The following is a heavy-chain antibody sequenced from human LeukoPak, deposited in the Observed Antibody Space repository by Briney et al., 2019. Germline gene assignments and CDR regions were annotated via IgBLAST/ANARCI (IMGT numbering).Heavy chain of an antibody. V-gene: IGHV4-4*07. D-gene: IGHD3-10*01. CDR3: GRGFTMVRGPYGWFDP. CDR2: IYTSGSI. Sequence: SETLSLTCTVSNDSISSYYWSWIRQPAGKGLEWIGRIYTSGSINYNPSLKSRVTVSVDTSKKQFTLKLSFVTAADTAVYYCGRGFTMVRGPYGWFDPWGQGALVTVSS. CDR1: NDSISSYY. J-gene: IGHJ5*02.